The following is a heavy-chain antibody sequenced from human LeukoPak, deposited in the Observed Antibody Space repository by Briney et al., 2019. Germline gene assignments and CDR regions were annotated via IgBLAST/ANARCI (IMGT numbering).Heavy chain of an antibody. J-gene: IGHJ4*02. CDR2: INHSGST. V-gene: IGHV4-34*01. CDR1: GGSFSGYY. CDR3: ARGGGIAPNLNPQPYDY. D-gene: IGHD6-13*01. Sequence: SETLSLTCAVYGGSFSGYYWSWIRQPPGKGLEWIGEINHSGSTNYNPSLKSRVTISVDTSKNQFSLKLSSVTAADTAVYYCARGGGIAPNLNPQPYDYWGQGTLVTVSS.